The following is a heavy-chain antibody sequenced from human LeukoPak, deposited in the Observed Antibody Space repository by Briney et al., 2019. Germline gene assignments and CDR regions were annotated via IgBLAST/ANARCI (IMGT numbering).Heavy chain of an antibody. CDR2: IYTSGST. Sequence: SETLSLTCTVSGGSISSGSYYWSWIRQPAGKGLEWIGRIYTSGSTNYNPSLKSRVTISVDTSKNQFSLKLSSVTAADTAVYYCARARVVPAAHDYWGQGTLVTVSS. V-gene: IGHV4-61*02. CDR1: GGSISSGSYY. CDR3: ARARVVPAAHDY. J-gene: IGHJ4*02. D-gene: IGHD2-2*01.